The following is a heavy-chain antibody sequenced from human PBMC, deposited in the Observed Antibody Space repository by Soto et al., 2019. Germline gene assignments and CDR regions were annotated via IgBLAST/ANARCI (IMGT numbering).Heavy chain of an antibody. CDR1: GFTFSNAW. J-gene: IGHJ3*02. V-gene: IGHV4-34*01. CDR3: ARGGSNDWQVAFDI. CDR2: INHSGNN. Sequence: GSLRLSCAASGFTFSNAWMSWVRQAPGKGLEWIGEINHSGNNNYSPSLKSRVTMSLDTSKNQFSLKLTSVTAADTAVYYCARGGSNDWQVAFDIWGQGTMVTVSS. D-gene: IGHD3-9*01.